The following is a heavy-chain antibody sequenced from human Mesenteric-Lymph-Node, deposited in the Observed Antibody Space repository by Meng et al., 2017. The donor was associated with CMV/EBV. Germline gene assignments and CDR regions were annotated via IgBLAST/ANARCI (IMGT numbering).Heavy chain of an antibody. Sequence: ASVKVSCKTSGYTFTDYYIYWVRQAPGQGLEWMGWINPNNGGIKYAQKFQGRVTMTRDTSISTAYMELSRLRSDDTAVYYCARPTGVFSICGVAYDMDVWGQGTTVTVSS. CDR2: INPNNGGI. D-gene: IGHD3-3*01. CDR1: GYTFTDYY. V-gene: IGHV1-2*02. J-gene: IGHJ6*02. CDR3: ARPTGVFSICGVAYDMDV.